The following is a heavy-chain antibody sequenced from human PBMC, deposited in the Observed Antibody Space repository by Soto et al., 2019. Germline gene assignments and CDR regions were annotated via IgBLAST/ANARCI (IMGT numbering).Heavy chain of an antibody. CDR1: GGSFSGYY. V-gene: IGHV4-34*01. D-gene: IGHD3-3*01. CDR2: INHSGST. CDR3: ASSDYDFWSGYYSHFDY. J-gene: IGHJ4*02. Sequence: ASETLSLTCAVYGGSFSGYYWSWIRQPPGKGLEWIGEINHSGSTNYNPSLKSRVTISVDTSKNQFSLKLSSVTAADTAVYYCASSDYDFWSGYYSHFDYWGQGTLVTVSS.